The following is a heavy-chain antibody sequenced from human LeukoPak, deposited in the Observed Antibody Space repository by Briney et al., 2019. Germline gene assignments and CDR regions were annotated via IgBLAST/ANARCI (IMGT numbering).Heavy chain of an antibody. CDR3: VQHRGIEGPMT. J-gene: IGHJ5*02. D-gene: IGHD3-22*01. CDR1: GFIFSSSG. V-gene: IGHV3-33*06. Sequence: PGRSLRLSCVAFGFIFSSSGMHWVRQAPGKALEWVAVIRFYGSDEEYADSVKGRFTISRDNSKSTLYLHMDSLRAEDTATYYCVQHRGIEGPMTWGQGTLVTVSS. CDR2: IRFYGSDE.